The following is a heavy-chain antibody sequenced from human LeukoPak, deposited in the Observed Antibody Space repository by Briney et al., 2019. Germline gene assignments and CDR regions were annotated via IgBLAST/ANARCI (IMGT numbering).Heavy chain of an antibody. CDR2: MYNSGST. J-gene: IGHJ4*02. D-gene: IGHD4-17*01. Sequence: SETLSLTCTVSIGSISGSYWSWIRQPPGKGLEWIAYMYNSGSTNYNPSLKSRVTISIDTSKNQFSLKLSSLTAADTAIYYCARGIESYGDYGYWGQGILVTVSS. CDR1: IGSISGSY. V-gene: IGHV4-59*01. CDR3: ARGIESYGDYGY.